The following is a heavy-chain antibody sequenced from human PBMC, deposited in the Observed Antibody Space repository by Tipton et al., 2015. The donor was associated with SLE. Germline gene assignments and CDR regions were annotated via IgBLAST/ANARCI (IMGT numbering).Heavy chain of an antibody. Sequence: QLVQSGAEVRKPGASVKVSCKASGYTFTSHGISWVRQAPGQRPEWMGWINPNTGDTNYAQKFQGRVTMTRDTSISTAYMDLSRLGSDDTAVYYCARGVECTGGRCYSPAFDIWGQGTLVTVSS. CDR2: INPNTGDT. D-gene: IGHD2-15*01. CDR3: ARGVECTGGRCYSPAFDI. V-gene: IGHV1-2*02. J-gene: IGHJ3*02. CDR1: GYTFTSHG.